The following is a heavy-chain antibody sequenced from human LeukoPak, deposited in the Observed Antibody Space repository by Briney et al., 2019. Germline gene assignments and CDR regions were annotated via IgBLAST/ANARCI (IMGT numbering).Heavy chain of an antibody. Sequence: VASVKVSXKASGGTFSSYAISWVRQAPGQGLEWMGGIIPIFGTANYAQKFQGRVKITTDESTSTAYMELSSLRSEDTTVYYCARVLILTGTTSVLGAFDIWGQGTMVTVSS. V-gene: IGHV1-69*05. D-gene: IGHD1-20*01. CDR3: ARVLILTGTTSVLGAFDI. CDR1: GGTFSSYA. CDR2: IIPIFGTA. J-gene: IGHJ3*02.